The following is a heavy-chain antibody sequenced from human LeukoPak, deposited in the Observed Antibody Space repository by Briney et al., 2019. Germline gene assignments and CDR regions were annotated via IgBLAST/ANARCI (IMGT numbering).Heavy chain of an antibody. CDR1: GGSISSSSYY. CDR3: AGGAKPFDN. J-gene: IGHJ4*02. CDR2: IYHSAST. Sequence: SETLSLTCTVSGGSISSSSYYWGWIRQPPGKGPEWIGNIYHSASTYYNPSLKSRVTISLDTSKNQFSLKLSSVTAADTAVYYCAGGAKPFDNWGQGTLVTVSS. V-gene: IGHV4-39*07. D-gene: IGHD1-14*01.